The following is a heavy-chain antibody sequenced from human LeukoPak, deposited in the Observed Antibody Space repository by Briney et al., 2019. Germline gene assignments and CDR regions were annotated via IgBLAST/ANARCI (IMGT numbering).Heavy chain of an antibody. D-gene: IGHD3-16*01. V-gene: IGHV1-69*04. CDR2: IIPILGIA. CDR1: GGTFSSYA. CDR3: ARGDDYVWGSYRYYGMGV. Sequence: GASVKVSCKASGGTFSSYAISWVRQAPGQGLEWMGRIIPILGIANYAQKFQGRVTITADKSTSTAYMELSSLRSEDTAVYYCARGDDYVWGSYRYYGMGVWGQGTTVTVSS. J-gene: IGHJ6*02.